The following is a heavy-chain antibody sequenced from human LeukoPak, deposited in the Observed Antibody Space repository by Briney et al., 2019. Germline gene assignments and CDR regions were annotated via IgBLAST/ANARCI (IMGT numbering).Heavy chain of an antibody. V-gene: IGHV3-30*04. CDR1: GFTFSSYA. Sequence: GGSLRLSCAASGFTFSSYAMHWVRQAPGKGLEWVAVISYDGSNKYYADSVKGRLTISRDNSKNTLYLQMNSLRAADTAVYYCTRGEAYGSGSYYTALDYWGQGTLVTVSS. J-gene: IGHJ4*02. CDR2: ISYDGSNK. CDR3: TRGEAYGSGSYYTALDY. D-gene: IGHD3-10*01.